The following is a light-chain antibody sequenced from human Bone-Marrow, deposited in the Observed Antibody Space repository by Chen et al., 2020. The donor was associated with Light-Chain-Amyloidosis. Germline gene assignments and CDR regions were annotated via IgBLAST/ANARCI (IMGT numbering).Light chain of an antibody. CDR3: SSYTDTNSVI. V-gene: IGLV2-14*01. CDR2: EVS. CDR1: SSDIGAYNY. Sequence: QSALAQPASVSGSPGQSITISCTGTSSDIGAYNYVSWYQHLPGKAPKLIIYEVSHRPSGVSNRFSGSKSGNRASLTISGLQAEDDADYYCSSYTDTNSVIFGGGTELTVL. J-gene: IGLJ2*01.